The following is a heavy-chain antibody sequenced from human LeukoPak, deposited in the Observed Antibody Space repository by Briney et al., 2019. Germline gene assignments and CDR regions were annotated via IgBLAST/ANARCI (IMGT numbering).Heavy chain of an antibody. D-gene: IGHD6-19*01. CDR1: GFTFSCCA. Sequence: GRSLRLSCAASGFTFSCCAIHWVRQAPGRGLEWVAVISSDENTKFYAASVKGRFTVYRDNSKKTVWLQMNSLRAEDTAVYYCAKKGGSSGRYDYLDYWGQGTLVTVSS. V-gene: IGHV3-30-3*02. CDR2: ISSDENTK. CDR3: AKKGGSSGRYDYLDY. J-gene: IGHJ4*02.